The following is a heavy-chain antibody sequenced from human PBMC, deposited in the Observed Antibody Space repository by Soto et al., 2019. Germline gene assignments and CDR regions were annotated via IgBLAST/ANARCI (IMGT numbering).Heavy chain of an antibody. CDR2: ISYDGSNK. CDR1: GFTFSSYA. D-gene: IGHD3-22*01. J-gene: IGHJ6*02. Sequence: PGGSLRLSCAASGFTFSSYAMHWVRQAPGKGLEWVAVISYDGSNKYDADSVKGRFTISRDNSKNTLYLQINSLRAEDMALYYCARYYYVICGYPSGVYYYYYGMDFWGQGTRVTFSS. CDR3: ARYYYVICGYPSGVYYYYYGMDF. V-gene: IGHV3-30-3*01.